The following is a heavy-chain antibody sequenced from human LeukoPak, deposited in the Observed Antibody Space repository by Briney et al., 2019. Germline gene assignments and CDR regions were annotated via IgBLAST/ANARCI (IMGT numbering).Heavy chain of an antibody. J-gene: IGHJ3*02. CDR3: ARDRRWEQLHAFDI. V-gene: IGHV4-59*01. D-gene: IGHD1-26*01. CDR2: VHYSDHH. CDR1: GGSMTTYF. Sequence: PSETLSLTCTVSGGSMTTYFWSWIRQPPGKGLEWIAYVHYSDHHNYNPSLKSRVTISLDTSKNQFSLMLSSVTAADTAVYYCARDRRWEQLHAFDIWGQGTMVTVSS.